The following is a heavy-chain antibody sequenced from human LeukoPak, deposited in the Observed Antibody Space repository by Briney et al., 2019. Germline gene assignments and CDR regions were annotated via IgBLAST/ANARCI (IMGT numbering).Heavy chain of an antibody. Sequence: SETLSLTCTVSGGSLRSSSYYWGWIRQPPGKGLEWIGNIYYSGSTYYNPSLKSRVTISVDTSKNQFSLKLSSVTAADTAVYYCARDDCGGDCYSLDYWGQGTLVTVSS. CDR3: ARDDCGGDCYSLDY. CDR1: GGSLRSSSYY. CDR2: IYYSGST. V-gene: IGHV4-39*07. D-gene: IGHD2-21*02. J-gene: IGHJ4*02.